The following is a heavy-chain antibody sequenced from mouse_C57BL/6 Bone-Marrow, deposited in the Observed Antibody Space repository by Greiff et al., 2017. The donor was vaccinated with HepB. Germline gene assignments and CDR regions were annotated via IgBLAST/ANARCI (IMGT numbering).Heavy chain of an antibody. Sequence: QVQLQQSGAELVRPGASVTLSCKASGYTFTDYEMHWVKQTPVHGLEWIGAIDPETGGTAYNQKFKGKAILTADKSSSTAYMELRSLTSEDSAVYYWTRGHGSSRYWYFDVWGTGTTVTVSS. D-gene: IGHD1-1*01. CDR1: GYTFTDYE. J-gene: IGHJ1*03. V-gene: IGHV1-15*01. CDR3: TRGHGSSRYWYFDV. CDR2: IDPETGGT.